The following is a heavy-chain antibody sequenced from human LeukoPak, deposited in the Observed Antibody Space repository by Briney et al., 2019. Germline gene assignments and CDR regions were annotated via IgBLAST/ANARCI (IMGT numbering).Heavy chain of an antibody. CDR2: ISAYNGNT. V-gene: IGHV1-18*01. D-gene: IGHD5-12*01. CDR3: ARDLVGATILDY. J-gene: IGHJ4*02. Sequence: ASVKVSCKASGYAFTSYGIRWVRQAPGQGLEWMGWISAYNGNTNNAQKLQGRVTMTTDTSTSTAYMELRSLRSDDTAVYYCARDLVGATILDYWGQGTLVTVSS. CDR1: GYAFTSYG.